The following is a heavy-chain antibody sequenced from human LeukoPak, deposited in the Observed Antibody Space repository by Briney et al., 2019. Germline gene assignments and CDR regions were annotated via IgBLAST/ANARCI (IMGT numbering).Heavy chain of an antibody. V-gene: IGHV3-74*01. Sequence: GGSLRLSCAASGFTFSSYAMSWVRQAPGKGLEWVSRINEDGSITNYADSVKGRFSISRDNAKNTLYLQMNSLRAEDTAVYYCGRDLGGRSGYWGQGTLVTVSS. J-gene: IGHJ4*02. D-gene: IGHD1-26*01. CDR2: INEDGSIT. CDR1: GFTFSSYA. CDR3: GRDLGGRSGY.